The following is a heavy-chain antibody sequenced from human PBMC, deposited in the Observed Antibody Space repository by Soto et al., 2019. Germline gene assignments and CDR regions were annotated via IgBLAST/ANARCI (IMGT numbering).Heavy chain of an antibody. D-gene: IGHD1-1*01. CDR1: GFTFSTYA. V-gene: IGHV3-30-3*01. CDR2: TSYDESST. J-gene: IGHJ4*02. Sequence: QVQLVESGGGVVQPGRSLRLSCGASGFTFSTYAMHWVRQAPGKGLEWVAVTSYDESSTYYADSLKGRFTLSRDNSKKTLELQVNSLRTEDTAVYYWGIGVEGGFPGDWGQGSLVTVSS. CDR3: GIGVEGGFPGD.